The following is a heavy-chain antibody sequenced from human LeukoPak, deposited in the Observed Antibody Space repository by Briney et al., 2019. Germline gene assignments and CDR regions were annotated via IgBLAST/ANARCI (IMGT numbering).Heavy chain of an antibody. V-gene: IGHV4-34*01. Sequence: SETLSLTCAVYGGSFSGYYWSWIRQPPGKGLEWTGEINHSGSTNYNPSLKSRVTISVDTSKNQFSLKLSSVTAADTAVYYCARGQNENKWELLSYYFDYWGQGTLVTVSS. D-gene: IGHD1-26*01. CDR1: GGSFSGYY. J-gene: IGHJ4*02. CDR3: ARGQNENKWELLSYYFDY. CDR2: INHSGST.